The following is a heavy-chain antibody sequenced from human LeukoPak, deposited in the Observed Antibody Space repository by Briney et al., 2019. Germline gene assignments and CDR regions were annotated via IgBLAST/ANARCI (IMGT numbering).Heavy chain of an antibody. CDR1: GDSISSSSSY. Sequence: SETLSLTCIVSGDSISSSSSYWGWIRQPPGKGLEWIGSRYYRGSTYYNPSLKSRVTISEDTSKNQLSLKLSSVTAADTAVYYCARVDSGVYYYYGMDVWGQGTTVTVSS. V-gene: IGHV4-39*01. J-gene: IGHJ6*02. CDR3: ARVDSGVYYYYGMDV. CDR2: RYYRGST.